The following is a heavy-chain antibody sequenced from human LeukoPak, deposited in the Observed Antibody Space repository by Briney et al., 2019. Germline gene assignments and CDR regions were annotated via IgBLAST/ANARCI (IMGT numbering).Heavy chain of an antibody. Sequence: ASVKVSCKASGYTFTSYGISWVRQAPGHGLEWMGWISAYNGNTNYAQKLQGRVTMTSDTSTSTAYMELGSLRSDDTVVYYCARGGWWRYYDSSGSPLGYAFDIWGQGTMVTVSS. D-gene: IGHD3-22*01. CDR2: ISAYNGNT. J-gene: IGHJ3*02. V-gene: IGHV1-18*01. CDR1: GYTFTSYG. CDR3: ARGGWWRYYDSSGSPLGYAFDI.